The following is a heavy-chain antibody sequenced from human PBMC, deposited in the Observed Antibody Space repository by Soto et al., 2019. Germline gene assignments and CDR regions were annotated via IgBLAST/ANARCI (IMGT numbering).Heavy chain of an antibody. J-gene: IGHJ4*02. CDR3: EGGGGGFGQPSDY. CDR1: GFTFSDYY. Sequence: QVQLVESGGGLVKPGGSLRLSCAASGFTFSDYYMSWIRQAPGKGLEWVSYISSSSSYTNYADSVKGRFTISRDNAKKALYMQLKSLRAEDTGGDCCEGGGGGFGQPSDYWGQGTLVTVSS. CDR2: ISSSSSYT. D-gene: IGHD3-16*01. V-gene: IGHV3-11*05.